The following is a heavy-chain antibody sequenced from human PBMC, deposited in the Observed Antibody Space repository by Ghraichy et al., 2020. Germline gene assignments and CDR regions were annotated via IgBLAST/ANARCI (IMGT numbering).Heavy chain of an antibody. D-gene: IGHD5-18*01. J-gene: IGHJ5*02. CDR2: IIPIFGTA. Sequence: SVKVSCKASGGTFSSYAISWVRQAPGQGLEWMGGIIPIFGTANYAQKFQGRVTITADESTSTAYMELSSLRSEDTAVYYCARVGKRDTAMVTAAYNWFDPWGQGTLVTVSS. CDR3: ARVGKRDTAMVTAAYNWFDP. CDR1: GGTFSSYA. V-gene: IGHV1-69*13.